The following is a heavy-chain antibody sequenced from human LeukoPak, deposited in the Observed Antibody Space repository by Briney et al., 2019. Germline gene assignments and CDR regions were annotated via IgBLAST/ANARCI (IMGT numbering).Heavy chain of an antibody. V-gene: IGHV3-48*03. CDR1: GFTFSSYE. Sequence: GGSLRLSCAASGFTFSSYEMNWVRQAPGKGLEWVSYISSGGNTIYQAGSVKGRFTISRDNAKNSLYLQMNSLRAEDTAVYYCARQPFDSWGQGTLVTVSS. J-gene: IGHJ4*02. D-gene: IGHD1-14*01. CDR2: ISSGGNTI. CDR3: ARQPFDS.